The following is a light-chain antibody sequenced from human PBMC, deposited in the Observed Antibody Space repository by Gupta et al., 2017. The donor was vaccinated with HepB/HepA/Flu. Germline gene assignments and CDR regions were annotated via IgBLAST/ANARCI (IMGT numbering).Light chain of an antibody. CDR1: SGHSSYI. V-gene: IGLV4-60*01. CDR3: ETEAANNHWV. J-gene: IGLJ3*02. Sequence: HPVLPLSSSGSAPLGSSVKLTCTLTSGHSSYIIAWHQQQPGKAPRYSMKLEGSDSNNKGSGAPARFSASCSGDAALLTISYRQEEEEADYYCETEAANNHWVLGGGTKMTV. CDR2: LEGSDSN.